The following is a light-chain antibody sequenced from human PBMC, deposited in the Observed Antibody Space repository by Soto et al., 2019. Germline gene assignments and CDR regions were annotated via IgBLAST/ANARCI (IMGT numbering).Light chain of an antibody. CDR2: DVS. CDR1: SSDVGGYNY. J-gene: IGLJ1*01. V-gene: IGLV2-14*01. CDR3: SSYTSSSPFV. Sequence: HSELTQPAYVSGSPGESISISCTGTSSDVGGYNYVSWYQQLPGKAPKLMIYDVSNRPSGVSNRFSGSKSGNTASLTISGLQAEDEADYYCSSYTSSSPFVFGTGTKVTVL.